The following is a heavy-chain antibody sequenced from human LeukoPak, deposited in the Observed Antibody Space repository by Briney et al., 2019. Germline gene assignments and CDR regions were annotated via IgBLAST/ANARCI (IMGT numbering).Heavy chain of an antibody. Sequence: SSETLSLTCSVSGDSINSSPYYWGWIRQPPGKALEWIGSMGSGGNSYYSASLRSRATISIDTSKNQFSLKLTSVTAADTAVYYCARQHYYDSSGYPNFDYWGQGTLVTVSS. J-gene: IGHJ4*02. CDR3: ARQHYYDSSGYPNFDY. CDR1: GDSINSSPYY. CDR2: MGSGGNS. D-gene: IGHD3-22*01. V-gene: IGHV4-39*01.